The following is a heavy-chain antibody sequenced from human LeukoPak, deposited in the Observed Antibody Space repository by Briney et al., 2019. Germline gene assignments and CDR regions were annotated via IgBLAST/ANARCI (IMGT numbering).Heavy chain of an antibody. J-gene: IGHJ4*02. D-gene: IGHD4-17*01. CDR3: ITEPHDYGDFTFGY. Sequence: PGGSLRLSCAASGFTFSDYYMSWVRQAPGKGLEWVGRISSKSDGGTTDYAAPVKGRFTISRDDSTNTLSLQMSGLKAEDTALYFCITEPHDYGDFTFGYWGQGTLVTVSS. V-gene: IGHV3-15*01. CDR1: GFTFSDYY. CDR2: ISSKSDGGTT.